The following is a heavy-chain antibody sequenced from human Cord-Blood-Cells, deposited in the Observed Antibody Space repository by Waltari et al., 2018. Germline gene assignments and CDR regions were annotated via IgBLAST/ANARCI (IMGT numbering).Heavy chain of an antibody. J-gene: IGHJ4*02. CDR1: GYTFTGYY. CDR2: INPNSVGT. CDR3: ARGVVDTAMVDY. V-gene: IGHV1-2*02. Sequence: QVQLVQSGAEVKKPGASVKVSCKASGYTFTGYYMHWVRQAPGQGLEWMGWINPNSVGTNYAQKFQGRVTMTRDTSISTAYMELSRLRSDDTAVYYCARGVVDTAMVDYWGQGTLVTVSS. D-gene: IGHD5-18*01.